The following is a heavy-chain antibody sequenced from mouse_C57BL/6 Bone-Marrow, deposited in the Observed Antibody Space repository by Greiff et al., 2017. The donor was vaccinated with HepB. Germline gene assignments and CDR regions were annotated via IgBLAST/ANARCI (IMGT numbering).Heavy chain of an antibody. CDR1: GFTFSDYY. CDR2: INYDGSST. Sequence: EVKLMESEGGLVQPGSSMKLSCTASGFTFSDYYMAWVRQVPEKGLEWVANINYDGSSTYYLDSLKSRFIISRDNAKNILYLQMSSLKSEDTATYYCASYSNYGYFDVWGTGTTVTVS. CDR3: ASYSNYGYFDV. D-gene: IGHD2-5*01. J-gene: IGHJ1*03. V-gene: IGHV5-16*01.